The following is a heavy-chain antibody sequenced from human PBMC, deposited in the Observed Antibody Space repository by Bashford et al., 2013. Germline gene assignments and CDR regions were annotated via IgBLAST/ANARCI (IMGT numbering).Heavy chain of an antibody. D-gene: IGHD4-17*01. J-gene: IGHJ4*02. Sequence: WVRQMPGKGVEWMGIIYPGDSDTRYSPSFQGQVTISVDKSINTAYLQWSSLKASDTAMYYCAVTYGDYWEYWGQGTLVTVSS. CDR2: IYPGDSDT. CDR3: AVTYGDYWEY. V-gene: IGHV5-51*01.